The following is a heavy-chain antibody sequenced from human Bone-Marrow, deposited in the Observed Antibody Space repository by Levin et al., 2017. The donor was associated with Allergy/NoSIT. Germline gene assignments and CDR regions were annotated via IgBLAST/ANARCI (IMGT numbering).Heavy chain of an antibody. D-gene: IGHD3-16*01. CDR2: VKTEGASGTL. CDR1: GFTFTNAW. J-gene: IGHJ4*02. V-gene: IGHV3-15*07. CDR3: AADVPTPLAQIDY. Sequence: PGGSLRLSCAASGFTFTNAWMSWVRQAPGRGLEWVGRVKTEGASGTLDYAAPVKGRFSISRDDSKSTLYLQMNSLKAEDTAVYYCAADVPTPLAQIDYWSQGTPVTVSS.